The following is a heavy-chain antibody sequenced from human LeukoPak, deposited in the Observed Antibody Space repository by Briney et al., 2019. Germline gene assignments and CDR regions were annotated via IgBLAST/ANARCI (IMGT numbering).Heavy chain of an antibody. CDR1: GYTFTGYY. V-gene: IGHV1-2*02. Sequence: ASVKVSCKASGYTFTGYYMHWVRQAPGQGLEWMGWINPNTGGTNYAQKFQGRVTMTRDTSISTAYMELSRLRSDDTAVYYCATLAAADKPFDYWGQGTLVTVSS. CDR3: ATLAAADKPFDY. CDR2: INPNTGGT. D-gene: IGHD6-13*01. J-gene: IGHJ4*02.